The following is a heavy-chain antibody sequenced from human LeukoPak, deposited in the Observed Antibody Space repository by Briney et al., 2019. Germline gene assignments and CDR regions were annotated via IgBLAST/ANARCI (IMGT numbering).Heavy chain of an antibody. D-gene: IGHD6-19*01. CDR1: GYSISNGYY. CDR3: ARDETYSSDWQSNHYYYYMDV. CDR2: IYHSGST. Sequence: SETLSLTCTVSGYSISNGYYWGWIRQPPGKGLEWIGSIYHSGSTYYNPSLKSRVTISVDTSKNQFSLKLSSVTATDTAVYYRARDETYSSDWQSNHYYYYMDVWGKGTTVTVSS. J-gene: IGHJ6*03. V-gene: IGHV4-38-2*02.